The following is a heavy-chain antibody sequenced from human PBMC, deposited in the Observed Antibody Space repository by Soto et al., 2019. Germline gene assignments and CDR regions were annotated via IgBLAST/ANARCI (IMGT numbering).Heavy chain of an antibody. D-gene: IGHD5-18*01. CDR2: VYYTGST. CDR3: ARDKSEGYIHVFDY. J-gene: IGHJ4*02. V-gene: IGHV4-61*01. CDR1: GGSVNSGSYY. Sequence: SETLSLTCTVSGGSVNSGSYYWSWIRQPPGKGLEWIGYVYYTGSTNYNPSLKSRVTMSVDTSRSQFSLKLSSVTAADTAVYYCARDKSEGYIHVFDYWCQGTLVTVS.